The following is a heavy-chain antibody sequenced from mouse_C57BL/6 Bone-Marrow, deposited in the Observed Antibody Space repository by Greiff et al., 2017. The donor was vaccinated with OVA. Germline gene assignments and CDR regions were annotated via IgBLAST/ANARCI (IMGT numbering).Heavy chain of an antibody. J-gene: IGHJ3*01. D-gene: IGHD3-2*02. Sequence: VQLQQPGAELVKPGASVKLSCKASGYTFTSYWMQWVKQRPGQGLEWIGEIDPSDSYTNYNQKFKGKATLTVDTSSSTAYMQLSSLTSDDSAVYYCARPRSFRQLRLPPFAYWGQGTLVTVSA. CDR1: GYTFTSYW. CDR3: ARPRSFRQLRLPPFAY. CDR2: IDPSDSYT. V-gene: IGHV1-50*01.